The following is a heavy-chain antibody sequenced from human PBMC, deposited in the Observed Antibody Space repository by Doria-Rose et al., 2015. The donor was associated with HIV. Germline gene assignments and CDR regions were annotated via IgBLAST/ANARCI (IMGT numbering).Heavy chain of an antibody. V-gene: IGHV2-26*01. CDR2: IFSDDES. Sequence: QVQLVQSGPVLVKPTETLTLTCTVSGVSLSSPGMGVSWIRQPPGKALEWLANIFSDDESSYKTSLKSRLTISRGTSNSQVVLTMTDMDPVDTSTYYCARIKSSRWYHKYYFDFWGQGTLVIVSA. CDR1: GVSLSSPGMG. D-gene: IGHD6-13*01. CDR3: ARIKSSRWYHKYYFDF. J-gene: IGHJ4*02.